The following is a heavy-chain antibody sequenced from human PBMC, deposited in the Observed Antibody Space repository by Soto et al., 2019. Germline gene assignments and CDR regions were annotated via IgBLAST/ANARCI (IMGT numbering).Heavy chain of an antibody. CDR2: INPNSGGT. D-gene: IGHD1-7*01. V-gene: IGHV1-2*02. CDR1: GYTFTGYY. Sequence: GASVKVSCKASGYTFTGYYMHWVRQAPGQGLEWMGWINPNSGGTNYAQKFQGRVTMTRDTSISTAYMELSRLRSDDTAVYYCARDLDRWNYNWFDPWGQGTLVTVSS. J-gene: IGHJ5*02. CDR3: ARDLDRWNYNWFDP.